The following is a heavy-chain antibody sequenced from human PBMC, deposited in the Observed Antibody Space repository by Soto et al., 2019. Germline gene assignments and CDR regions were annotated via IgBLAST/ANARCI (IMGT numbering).Heavy chain of an antibody. CDR1: GFTFSSYA. Sequence: EVQLLESGGGLVQPGGSLRLSCAASGFTFSSYAMSWVRQAPGKGLEWVSAISGSGGSTYYADSVKGRFTISRDNSKNTLYLQMNSLRAEDKAVYYCAKGPHTYYYDSSGYYSDYWGQGTLVTVSS. CDR2: ISGSGGST. V-gene: IGHV3-23*01. D-gene: IGHD3-22*01. J-gene: IGHJ4*02. CDR3: AKGPHTYYYDSSGYYSDY.